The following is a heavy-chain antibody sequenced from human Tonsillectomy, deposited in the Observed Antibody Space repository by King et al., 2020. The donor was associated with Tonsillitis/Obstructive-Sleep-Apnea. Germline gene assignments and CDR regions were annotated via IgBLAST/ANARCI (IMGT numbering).Heavy chain of an antibody. J-gene: IGHJ4*02. D-gene: IGHD7-27*01. V-gene: IGHV3-48*02. CDR2: ITSSSSII. Sequence: VQLVESGGGLVQPGGSLRLSCAASGFTFSNYCMNWVRQAPGKGREWVSSITSSSSIISYADSVKGRFTISKDNAKNSLYLQMNSLKDEDTAVYYCARDLNWAFDQWGQGTLVTVSS. CDR3: ARDLNWAFDQ. CDR1: GFTFSNYC.